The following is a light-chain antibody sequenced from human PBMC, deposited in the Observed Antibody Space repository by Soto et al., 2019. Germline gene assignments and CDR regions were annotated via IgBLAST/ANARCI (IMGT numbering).Light chain of an antibody. V-gene: IGKV3-15*01. J-gene: IGKJ2*01. CDR2: SAS. CDR1: QSISTE. CDR3: QQGHNWPLA. Sequence: EIVMTQSPATLSVSPGERATLSCRASQSISTELAWYQQKPGQPPRHLIHSASTRATGVPARFAGSGSGSELTLTISGLQSEDFAVYYCQQGHNWPLAFGQGTRLEI.